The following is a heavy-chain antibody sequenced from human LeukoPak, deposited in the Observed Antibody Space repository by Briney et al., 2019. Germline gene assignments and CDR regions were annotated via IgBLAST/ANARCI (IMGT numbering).Heavy chain of an antibody. CDR3: ATVYYYGSGSYYNDYMDV. D-gene: IGHD3-10*01. CDR2: FDPEDGET. CDR1: GYTLTELS. J-gene: IGHJ6*03. Sequence: ASVNVSCKVSGYTLTELSMHWVRQAPGKGLEWMGGFDPEDGETIYAQKFQGRVTMTEDTSTDTAYMELSSLRSEDTAVYYCATVYYYGSGSYYNDYMDVWGKGTTVTISS. V-gene: IGHV1-24*01.